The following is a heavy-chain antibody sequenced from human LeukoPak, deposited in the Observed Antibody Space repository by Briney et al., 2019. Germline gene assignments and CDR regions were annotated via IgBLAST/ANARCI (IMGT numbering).Heavy chain of an antibody. Sequence: GGSLRLSCAASGFTFSNSGRNWVRQAPGKGLEWVSTISGSGDSTYYADSVKGRVTSSRDNSKNTLYLQMNSLRAEDTAVYYCAKGAYYADWGQGTLVTVSS. D-gene: IGHD3-3*01. CDR1: GFTFSNSG. CDR2: ISGSGDST. V-gene: IGHV3-23*01. J-gene: IGHJ4*02. CDR3: AKGAYYAD.